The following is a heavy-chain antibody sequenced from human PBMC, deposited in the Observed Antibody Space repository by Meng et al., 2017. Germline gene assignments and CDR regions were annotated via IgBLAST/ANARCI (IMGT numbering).Heavy chain of an antibody. CDR2: MNPNSGNT. V-gene: IGHV1-8*01. J-gene: IGHJ4*02. Sequence: ASVKVSCKASGYTFTSYDINWVRQATGQGLEWMGWMNPNSGNTGYAQKFQGRVTMTRNTSISTAYMELSSLRSEDTAVYYCARGLRQLWFGELSRTEWRYFSAGNDYWGQGTLVTVSS. CDR1: GYTFTSYD. CDR3: ARGLRQLWFGELSRTEWRYFSAGNDY. D-gene: IGHD3-10*01.